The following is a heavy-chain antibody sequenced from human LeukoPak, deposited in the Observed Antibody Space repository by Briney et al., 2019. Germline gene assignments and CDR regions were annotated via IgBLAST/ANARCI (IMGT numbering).Heavy chain of an antibody. Sequence: PSETLSLTCTVSGGSISSYYWSWIRQPPGKGLEWIGCIYYSGSTNYNPSLKSRVTISVDTSKNQFSLKLSSVTAADTAVYYCARGGYNWNYFDYWGQGTLVTVSS. J-gene: IGHJ4*02. V-gene: IGHV4-59*01. D-gene: IGHD1-20*01. CDR1: GGSISSYY. CDR2: IYYSGST. CDR3: ARGGYNWNYFDY.